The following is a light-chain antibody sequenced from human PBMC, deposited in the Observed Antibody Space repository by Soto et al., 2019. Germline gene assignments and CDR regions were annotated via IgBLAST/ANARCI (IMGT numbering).Light chain of an antibody. Sequence: QSALTHPPSATGSTGQSVTISCTGTSSDVGGYNYVSWYQQHPGKAPKLMIYEVSKRPSGVPDRFSGSKSGNTASLTVSGLQAEDEADYYCSSYAGSNNYVFGTGTKVTVL. CDR2: EVS. J-gene: IGLJ1*01. V-gene: IGLV2-8*01. CDR3: SSYAGSNNYV. CDR1: SSDVGGYNY.